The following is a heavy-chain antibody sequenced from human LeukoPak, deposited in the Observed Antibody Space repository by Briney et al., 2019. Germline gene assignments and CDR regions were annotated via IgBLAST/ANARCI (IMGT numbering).Heavy chain of an antibody. V-gene: IGHV3-48*02. CDR2: TSSSSSTI. CDR1: GFTFSSYS. J-gene: IGHJ2*01. D-gene: IGHD2-15*01. Sequence: GGSLRLSCAASGFTFSSYSMDWVRQAPGKGLEWVSYTSSSSSTIKYADSVRGRFTISRSNAENSLYLQMNSLRDEDTAVYYCARARGTGWYFDLWGRGTLVTVSS. CDR3: ARARGTGWYFDL.